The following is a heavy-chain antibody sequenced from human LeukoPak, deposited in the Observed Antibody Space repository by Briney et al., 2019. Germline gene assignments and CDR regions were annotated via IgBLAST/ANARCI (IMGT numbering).Heavy chain of an antibody. CDR1: GLTFSSNW. V-gene: IGHV3-7*01. CDR3: ASGAGAADY. Sequence: GGSLRLSCAASGLTFSSNWVKWVRQAPGKGLEWVANINQDGSEKYYVDSVKGRFTISRDNGKNSVYLQMNSLRPEDTAVYCCASGAGAADYWGQGTLVTVSS. D-gene: IGHD4/OR15-4a*01. CDR2: INQDGSEK. J-gene: IGHJ4*02.